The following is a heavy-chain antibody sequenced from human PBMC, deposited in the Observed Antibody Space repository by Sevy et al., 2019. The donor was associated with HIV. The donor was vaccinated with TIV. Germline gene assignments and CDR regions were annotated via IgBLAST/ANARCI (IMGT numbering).Heavy chain of an antibody. Sequence: SETLSLTCTVSGGSISSYYWSWIRQPPGKGLEWIGYIYYSGSTNYNPSLKSRVTISVDTSKNQFSPKLSSVTAADTAVYYCARGRDYYYDFNWFDPWGQGTLVTVSS. CDR2: IYYSGST. CDR1: GGSISSYY. CDR3: ARGRDYYYDFNWFDP. V-gene: IGHV4-59*13. J-gene: IGHJ5*02. D-gene: IGHD3-22*01.